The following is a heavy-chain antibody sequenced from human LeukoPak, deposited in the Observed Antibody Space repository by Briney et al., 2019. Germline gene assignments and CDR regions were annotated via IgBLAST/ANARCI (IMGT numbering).Heavy chain of an antibody. CDR3: AKDHGGIAI. D-gene: IGHD6-13*01. CDR1: GFTVGSNY. CDR2: IYRGGST. J-gene: IGHJ3*02. V-gene: IGHV3-66*02. Sequence: GGSLRLSCAASGFTVGSNYMSWVRQAPGKGLEWVSIIYRGGSTNYADSVKGRFTISRDNSKNTLYLQMNSLRAEDTAVYYCAKDHGGIAIWGQGTMVTVSS.